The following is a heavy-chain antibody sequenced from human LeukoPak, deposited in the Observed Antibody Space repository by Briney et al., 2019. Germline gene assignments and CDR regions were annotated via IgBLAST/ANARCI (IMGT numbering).Heavy chain of an antibody. Sequence: PGASVKVSCKASGYTFTGYYMHWVRQAPGQGLEWMGWINPNSGGTNYAQKFQGRVTMTRDTSISTAYMELSRLRSDDTAVYYCARGGYSSSTLGCYMDVWGKGTTVTVSS. CDR2: INPNSGGT. CDR3: ARGGYSSSTLGCYMDV. D-gene: IGHD6-13*01. J-gene: IGHJ6*03. V-gene: IGHV1-2*02. CDR1: GYTFTGYY.